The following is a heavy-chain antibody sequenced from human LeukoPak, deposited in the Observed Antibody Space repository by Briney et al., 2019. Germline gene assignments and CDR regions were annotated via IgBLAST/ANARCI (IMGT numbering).Heavy chain of an antibody. CDR3: ASDYPFSGYDNPRVFDP. V-gene: IGHV4-39*07. J-gene: IGHJ5*02. D-gene: IGHD5-12*01. CDR2: IYYSGST. Sequence: PSETLSLTCIVSGGSISSSSHYWGWIRQPPGKGLEWIGSIYYSGSTSYRPSLKSRVTISVDTSKNQFSLNLSSVTAADTAVYYCASDYPFSGYDNPRVFDPWGQGTLVTVSS. CDR1: GGSISSSSHY.